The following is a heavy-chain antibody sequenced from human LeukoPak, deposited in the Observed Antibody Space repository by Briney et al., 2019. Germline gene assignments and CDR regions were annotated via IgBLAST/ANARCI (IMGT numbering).Heavy chain of an antibody. CDR1: GFTFSSYG. D-gene: IGHD3-22*01. CDR3: AKGMVIPKLGPYYYYYYMDV. V-gene: IGHV3-23*01. CDR2: ISGSGGST. Sequence: GGSLRLSCAASGFTFSSYGMSWVRQAPGKGLEWVSAISGSGGSTYYADSVKGRFTISRDNSKNTLYLQMNSLRAEDTAVYYCAKGMVIPKLGPYYYYYYMDVWGKGTTVTISS. J-gene: IGHJ6*03.